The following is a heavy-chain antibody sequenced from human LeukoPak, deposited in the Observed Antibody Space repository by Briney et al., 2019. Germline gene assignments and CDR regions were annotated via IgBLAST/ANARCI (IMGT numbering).Heavy chain of an antibody. CDR2: ISSSSSYI. Sequence: PGGSLRLSCAASGFTFSSYSMNWVRQAPGKGLEWVSSISSSSSYIYYADSVKGRFTISRDSAKNSLYLQMNSLRAEDTAVYYCARGSTTDAFDIWGQGTMVTVSS. CDR1: GFTFSSYS. CDR3: ARGSTTDAFDI. V-gene: IGHV3-21*01. D-gene: IGHD1-7*01. J-gene: IGHJ3*02.